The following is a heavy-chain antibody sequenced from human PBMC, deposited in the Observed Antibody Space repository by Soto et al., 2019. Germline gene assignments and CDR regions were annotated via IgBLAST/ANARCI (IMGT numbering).Heavy chain of an antibody. CDR3: ARGGGYDSFDY. D-gene: IGHD5-12*01. CDR2: ISHLEST. Sequence: QLQLQESGSGLVKTSETLSLTCTVSGASISYGGFSWSWIRQSPGNVLEWIGYISHLESTYFHPSFKSRLTMSIDRTRKQFSLKLSSVTAADMAVYYCARGGGYDSFDYWGQGVLVTVSS. V-gene: IGHV4-30-2*06. J-gene: IGHJ4*02. CDR1: GASISYGGFS.